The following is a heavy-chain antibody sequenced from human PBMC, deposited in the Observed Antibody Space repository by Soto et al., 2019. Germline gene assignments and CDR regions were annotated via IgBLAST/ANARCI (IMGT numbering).Heavy chain of an antibody. J-gene: IGHJ2*01. V-gene: IGHV3-53*04. Sequence: VQLVESGGGLVQPGGSLRLSCAASGFTVSSNYMSWVRQAPGKGLEWVSVIYSGGSTYYADSVKGRFTISRHNSKNPLYLQMNSLRAEDTAVYYCARDPTGGWYFDLWGRGTLVTVSS. CDR3: ARDPTGGWYFDL. D-gene: IGHD2-15*01. CDR1: GFTVSSNY. CDR2: IYSGGST.